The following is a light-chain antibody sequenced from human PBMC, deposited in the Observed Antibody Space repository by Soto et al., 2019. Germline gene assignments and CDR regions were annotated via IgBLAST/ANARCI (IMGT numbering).Light chain of an antibody. CDR2: DVS. J-gene: IGLJ1*01. CDR1: SSDVGGYNY. V-gene: IGLV2-14*01. CDR3: CSYTTSNTRQIV. Sequence: HSVLTQPAPVSGSPGQSITISCTGTSSDVGGYNYVSWYQQHPGKAPKFMIYDVSNRPSGVSNRFSGSKSGNTASLTISGLQAEDEADYYCCSYTTSNTRQIVFGTGTKVTVL.